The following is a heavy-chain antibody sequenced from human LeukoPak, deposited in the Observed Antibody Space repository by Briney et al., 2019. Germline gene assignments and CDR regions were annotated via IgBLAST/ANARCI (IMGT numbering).Heavy chain of an antibody. V-gene: IGHV3-53*01. CDR2: IYSGGNT. CDR1: GFTFDDYA. CDR3: ASGVWFDP. D-gene: IGHD3-10*01. J-gene: IGHJ5*02. Sequence: PGGSLRLSCAASGFTFDDYAMHWVRQAPGKGLEWVSVIYSGGNTYYADSVKGRFTISRDNSKNTLYLQMNSLRGEDTAVYYCASGVWFDPWGQGTLVTVSS.